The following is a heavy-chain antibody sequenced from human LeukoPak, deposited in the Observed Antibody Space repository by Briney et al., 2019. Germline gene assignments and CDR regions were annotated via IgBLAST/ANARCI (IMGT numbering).Heavy chain of an antibody. V-gene: IGHV4-34*01. Sequence: SETLSLTCAVYGGSFSGYYWSWIRQPPGKGLEWIGEINHSGSTNYNPSLKSRVTISVDTSKNRFSLKLGSVTAADTAVYYCARERSGSYDYWGQGTLVTVSS. CDR1: GGSFSGYY. D-gene: IGHD1-26*01. CDR2: INHSGST. CDR3: ARERSGSYDY. J-gene: IGHJ4*02.